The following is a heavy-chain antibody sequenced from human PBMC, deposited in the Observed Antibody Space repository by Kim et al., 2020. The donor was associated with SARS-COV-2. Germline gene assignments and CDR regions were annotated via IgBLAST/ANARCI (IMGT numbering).Heavy chain of an antibody. V-gene: IGHV1-24*01. Sequence: EDGETIYAQKFQGRVTMTEDTSTDTAYMELSSLRSEDTAVYYCATLPFDYWGQGTLVTVSS. J-gene: IGHJ4*02. CDR2: EDGET. CDR3: ATLPFDY.